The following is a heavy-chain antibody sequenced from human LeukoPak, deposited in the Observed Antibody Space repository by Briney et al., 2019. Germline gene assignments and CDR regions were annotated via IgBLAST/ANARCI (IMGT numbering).Heavy chain of an antibody. Sequence: SETLSLTCTVSGGSISSYYWSWIRQPPGKGLEWIGYIYYSGSTNYNPSLKSRVTISVDTSKNQFSLKLSSVTAADTAVYYCARSGYSSSPPAFDIWGQGTMVTVSS. V-gene: IGHV4-59*01. CDR2: IYYSGST. CDR1: GGSISSYY. J-gene: IGHJ3*02. CDR3: ARSGYSSSPPAFDI. D-gene: IGHD6-13*01.